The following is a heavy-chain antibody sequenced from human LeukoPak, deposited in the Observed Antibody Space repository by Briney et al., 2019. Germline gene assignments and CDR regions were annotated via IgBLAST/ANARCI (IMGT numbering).Heavy chain of an antibody. CDR3: ARRRGSSSWFLRGMNWFYP. D-gene: IGHD6-13*01. CDR1: GGSFSGYY. Sequence: SEPLSLTCAVYGGSFSGYYWSWIRQPPGKGLEWIGEINHSGSTNYNPSLKSRVTISVDTSKIQFSLKLSSVTAADTAVYDCARRRGSSSWFLRGMNWFYPWGQGTLVTVSS. V-gene: IGHV4-34*01. CDR2: INHSGST. J-gene: IGHJ5*02.